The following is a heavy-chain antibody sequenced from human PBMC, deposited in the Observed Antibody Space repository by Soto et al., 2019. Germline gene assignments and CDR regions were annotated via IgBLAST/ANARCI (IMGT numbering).Heavy chain of an antibody. CDR3: AKEYSSSLGYYYYYYGMDV. CDR1: GFTFSSYG. D-gene: IGHD6-6*01. Sequence: GESLKISCAASGFTFSSYGMHWVRQAPGKGLEWVAVISYDGSNKYYADSVKGRFTISRDNSKNTLYLQMNSLRAEDSAVYYCAKEYSSSLGYYYYYYGMDVWGQGTTVTVSS. V-gene: IGHV3-30*18. J-gene: IGHJ6*02. CDR2: ISYDGSNK.